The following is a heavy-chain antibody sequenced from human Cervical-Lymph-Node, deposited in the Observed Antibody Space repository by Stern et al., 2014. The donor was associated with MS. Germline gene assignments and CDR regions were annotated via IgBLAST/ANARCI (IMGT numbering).Heavy chain of an antibody. V-gene: IGHV3-30*18. CDR3: AKDLGGNAFDY. Sequence: DQLVESGGGVVQPGTSLRLSCAASGFSFSDYGIHWVRHDPGKALEWVAVISYDGTHKCYADSLKGRVTISRDNSKNTLSLQMSSLRSDDTAVYYCAKDLGGNAFDYWGQGTLVTVSS. CDR2: ISYDGTHK. J-gene: IGHJ4*02. D-gene: IGHD4-23*01. CDR1: GFSFSDYG.